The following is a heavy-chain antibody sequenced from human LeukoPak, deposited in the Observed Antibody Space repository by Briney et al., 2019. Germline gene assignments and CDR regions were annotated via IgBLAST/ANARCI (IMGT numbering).Heavy chain of an antibody. CDR1: GGTFSSYA. CDR3: ARGGGILTGYYNYYFDY. CDR2: IIPIFGTA. D-gene: IGHD3-9*01. V-gene: IGHV1-69*13. Sequence: ASVKVSCKASGGTFSSYAISWVRQAPGQGLEWMGGIIPIFGTANYAQKFQGRVTTTADESTSTAYMELSSLRSEDTAVYYCARGGGILTGYYNYYFDYWGQGTLVTVSS. J-gene: IGHJ4*02.